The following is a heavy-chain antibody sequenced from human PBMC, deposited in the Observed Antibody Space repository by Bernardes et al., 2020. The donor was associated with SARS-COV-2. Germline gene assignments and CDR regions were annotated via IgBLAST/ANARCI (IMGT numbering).Heavy chain of an antibody. CDR1: GFTFSSYS. V-gene: IGHV3-21*01. Sequence: GGSLRLSCAASGFTFSSYSMNWVRQAPGKGLEWVSSISSSSNYIHYADSVKGRFTISRDNAKNSLYLQMNSLRAEDTAVYYCARELTMIVVVTPTNWFDPWGQGTLVTVSS. D-gene: IGHD3-22*01. CDR3: ARELTMIVVVTPTNWFDP. J-gene: IGHJ5*02. CDR2: ISSSSNYI.